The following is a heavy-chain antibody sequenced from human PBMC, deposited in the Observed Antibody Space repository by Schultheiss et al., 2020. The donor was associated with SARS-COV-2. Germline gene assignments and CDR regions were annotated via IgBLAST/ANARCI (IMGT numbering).Heavy chain of an antibody. CDR2: IWYDGSNK. CDR1: GFTFSSYG. Sequence: GGSLRLSCAASGFTFSSYGMHWVRQAPGKGLEWVAVIWYDGSNKYYADSVKGRFTISRDNAKNTLYLQMNSLRAEDTAVYYCARDRRYSSSWRFDAFDIWGQGTMVTVSS. CDR3: ARDRRYSSSWRFDAFDI. J-gene: IGHJ3*02. V-gene: IGHV3-33*01. D-gene: IGHD6-13*01.